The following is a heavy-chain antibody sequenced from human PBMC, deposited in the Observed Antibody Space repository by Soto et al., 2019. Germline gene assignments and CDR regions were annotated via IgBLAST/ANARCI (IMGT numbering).Heavy chain of an antibody. CDR2: INHSGST. Sequence: SETLSLTCAVYGGSFSGYYWSWIRQPPGKGLEWIGEINHSGSTNYNPSLKSRVTISVDTSKNQFSLKLSSVTAADTAVYYCARGKSSINSSSSGSYYYYYMDVWGKGTTVTVSS. V-gene: IGHV4-34*01. CDR3: ARGKSSINSSSSGSYYYYYMDV. D-gene: IGHD6-6*01. CDR1: GGSFSGYY. J-gene: IGHJ6*03.